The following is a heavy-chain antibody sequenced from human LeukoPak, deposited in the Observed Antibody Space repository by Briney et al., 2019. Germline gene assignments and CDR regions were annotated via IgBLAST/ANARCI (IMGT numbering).Heavy chain of an antibody. V-gene: IGHV3-23*01. CDR3: AKGSYYDSSGSFYLDY. CDR2: ISGSGDNT. CDR1: EFTFNNYA. Sequence: GGSLRLSCAASEFTFNNYAMSWVRQAPGKGLEWVSGISGSGDNTYYADSVKGRFTISRDNSKNTLYVQVNSLGTEDTAAYYCAKGSYYDSSGSFYLDYWGQGTLVTVSS. J-gene: IGHJ4*02. D-gene: IGHD3-22*01.